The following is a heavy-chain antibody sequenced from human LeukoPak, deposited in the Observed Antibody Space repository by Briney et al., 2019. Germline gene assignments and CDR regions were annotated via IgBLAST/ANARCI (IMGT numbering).Heavy chain of an antibody. D-gene: IGHD5-18*01. CDR3: AREGYSYGYGY. J-gene: IGHJ4*02. CDR1: GGSISSNTYY. V-gene: IGHV4-39*07. CDR2: IYYSGST. Sequence: SETLSLTCTVSGGSISSNTYYWGWIRQPPGKGLEWIGSIYYSGSTYYNPSLKSRVTISVDTSKNQFSLKLSSVTAADTAVYYCAREGYSYGYGYWGQGTLVTVSS.